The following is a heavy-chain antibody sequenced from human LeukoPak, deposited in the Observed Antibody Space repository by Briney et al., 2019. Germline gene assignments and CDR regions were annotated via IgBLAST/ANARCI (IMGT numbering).Heavy chain of an antibody. J-gene: IGHJ4*02. Sequence: GGSLRLSCAASGFTFSTYWMHWVRQAPGKGLVWVSRMNPDGSGSYYADSVRGRFTISRDNAKNTLYLQMNSLRAEDTAVYYCTRNLYGDCWGQGTLVTVSS. CDR2: MNPDGSGS. D-gene: IGHD3-16*01. CDR1: GFTFSTYW. CDR3: TRNLYGDC. V-gene: IGHV3-74*01.